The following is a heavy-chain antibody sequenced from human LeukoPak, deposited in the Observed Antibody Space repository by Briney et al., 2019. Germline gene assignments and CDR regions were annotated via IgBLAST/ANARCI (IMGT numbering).Heavy chain of an antibody. Sequence: GGSLRLSCAASGFTVSSNYMSWVRQAPGKGLEWITAIQYDGSKTYYADSVKGRFTISRDQSKNTLDLQMSSLRAEDTAMYYCARDSCSSPSCFDLWGQGTLVTVSS. CDR3: ARDSCSSPSCFDL. CDR2: IQYDGSKT. D-gene: IGHD2-2*01. CDR1: GFTVSSNY. V-gene: IGHV3-30*03. J-gene: IGHJ4*02.